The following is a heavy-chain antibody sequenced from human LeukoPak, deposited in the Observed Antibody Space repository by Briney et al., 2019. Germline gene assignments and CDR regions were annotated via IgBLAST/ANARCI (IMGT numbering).Heavy chain of an antibody. J-gene: IGHJ3*02. V-gene: IGHV3-30*01. CDR3: ARDELDWYDAFDI. D-gene: IGHD3-9*01. CDR1: GFTFSSYA. CDR2: ISYDGSNK. Sequence: GGSLRLSCAASGFTFSSYAMHWVRQAPGKGLEWVAVISYDGSNKYYADSVKGRFTISRDNSKNTLHLQMNSLRAEDTAVYYCARDELDWYDAFDIWGQGTMVTVSS.